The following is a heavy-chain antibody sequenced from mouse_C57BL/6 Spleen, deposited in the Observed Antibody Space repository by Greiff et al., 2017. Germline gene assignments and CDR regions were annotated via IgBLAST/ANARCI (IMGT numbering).Heavy chain of an antibody. V-gene: IGHV5-16*01. CDR3: ARSYYSFDY. J-gene: IGHJ2*01. Sequence: EVQLVESEGGLVQPGSSMKLSCTASGFTFSDYYMAWVRQVPEKGLEWVANINYDGSCTYYLDSLKSRFIISRDNAKNILYLQMSSLKSEDTATYYCARSYYSFDYWGQGTTLTVSS. CDR1: GFTFSDYY. D-gene: IGHD2-12*01. CDR2: INYDGSCT.